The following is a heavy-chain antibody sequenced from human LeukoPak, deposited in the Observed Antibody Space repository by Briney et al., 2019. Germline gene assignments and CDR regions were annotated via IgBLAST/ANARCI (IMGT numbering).Heavy chain of an antibody. V-gene: IGHV4-39*01. J-gene: IGHJ2*01. CDR3: ARRVYSSSWYGDWYFDL. Sequence: SETLSLTCTVSGGSISSSSYYWGWIRQPPGKGLEWIGSIYYSGSTYYNPSLKSRVTISVDTSKNQFSLKLSSVTAADTAVYYCARRVYSSSWYGDWYFDLWGRGTLVTVSS. D-gene: IGHD6-13*01. CDR1: GGSISSSSYY. CDR2: IYYSGST.